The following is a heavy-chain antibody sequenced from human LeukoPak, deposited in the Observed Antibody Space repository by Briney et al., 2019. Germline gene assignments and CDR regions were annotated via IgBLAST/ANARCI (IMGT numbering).Heavy chain of an antibody. V-gene: IGHV4-30-2*01. CDR2: IYHSGST. D-gene: IGHD1-26*01. J-gene: IGHJ5*02. CDR1: GGSLSSGGYY. Sequence: PSETLSLTCTVSGGSLSSGGYYWSWIRQPLGKGLEWIGYIYHSGSTYYNPSLKSRVTISLDRSKNQFSLKLSSVTAADTAVYYCASGRGSNWFDPWGQGTLVTVSS. CDR3: ASGRGSNWFDP.